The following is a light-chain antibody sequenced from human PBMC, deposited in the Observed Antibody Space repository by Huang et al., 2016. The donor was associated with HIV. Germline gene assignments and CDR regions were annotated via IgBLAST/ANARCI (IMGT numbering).Light chain of an antibody. V-gene: IGKV3-11*01. CDR2: DAS. CDR1: QSIINF. Sequence: EIVLTQSPATLSLSPGERATLSCRVSQSIINFLAWYQQTPGQAPRLLIYDASNRATGIPARFSGSGSGTDFTLTISSLEPEDFAVYYCQQRGDWPLTFGGGTKVEI. J-gene: IGKJ4*01. CDR3: QQRGDWPLT.